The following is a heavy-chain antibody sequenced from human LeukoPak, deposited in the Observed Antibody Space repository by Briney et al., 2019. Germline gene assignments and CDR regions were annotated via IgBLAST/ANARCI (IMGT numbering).Heavy chain of an antibody. V-gene: IGHV4-59*08. CDR1: GGSISSYY. J-gene: IGHJ4*02. D-gene: IGHD5-18*01. Sequence: SETLSLTCTVSGGSISSYYWSWIRQPPGKGLEWIGYIYYSGSTNYNPSLKSRVTISVDTSKNQFSLKLSSVTAADTAVYYCARAGRSGYSYGEFDYWGQGTLVTVSS. CDR3: ARAGRSGYSYGEFDY. CDR2: IYYSGST.